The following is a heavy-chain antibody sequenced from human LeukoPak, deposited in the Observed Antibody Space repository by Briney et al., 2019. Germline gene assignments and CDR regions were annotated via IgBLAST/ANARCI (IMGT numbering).Heavy chain of an antibody. V-gene: IGHV5-51*01. CDR1: GYSFTSYW. J-gene: IGHJ5*02. D-gene: IGHD2-2*01. Sequence: GESLKISCKGSGYSFTSYWIGLVRQMPGKGLEWMGIIYPGDSDTRYSPSFQGQVTISADKSISTAYLQWSSLKASDTAMYYCARRGGYCSSTSCRAWFDPWGQGTLVTVSS. CDR3: ARRGGYCSSTSCRAWFDP. CDR2: IYPGDSDT.